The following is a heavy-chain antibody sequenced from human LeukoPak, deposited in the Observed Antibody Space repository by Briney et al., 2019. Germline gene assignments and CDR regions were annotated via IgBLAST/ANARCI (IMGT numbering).Heavy chain of an antibody. D-gene: IGHD3-10*01. CDR2: INPSGGST. CDR3: AREDYGSGVDY. J-gene: IGHJ4*02. V-gene: IGHV1-46*01. Sequence: ASVKVSCKASGGTFSSYAISWVRQAPGQGLEWMGIINPSGGSTSYAQKFQGRVTMTRDTSTSTVYMELSSLRSEDTAVYYCAREDYGSGVDYWGQGTLVTVSS. CDR1: GGTFSSYA.